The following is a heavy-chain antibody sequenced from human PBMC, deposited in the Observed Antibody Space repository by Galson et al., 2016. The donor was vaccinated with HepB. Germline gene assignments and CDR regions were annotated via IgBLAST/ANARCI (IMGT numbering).Heavy chain of an antibody. CDR1: GGSFSGYY. Sequence: LSLTCVVNGGSFSGYYWTWIRLPPLKGLEWIGEINEAAYSNYNPSLKSRVTISLDTPMNQFSLNLRSVTAADTGVYYCAKRRKHSGSDFDSWGQGTLVTVSS. D-gene: IGHD6-19*01. V-gene: IGHV4-34*01. CDR3: AKRRKHSGSDFDS. CDR2: INEAAYS. J-gene: IGHJ4*02.